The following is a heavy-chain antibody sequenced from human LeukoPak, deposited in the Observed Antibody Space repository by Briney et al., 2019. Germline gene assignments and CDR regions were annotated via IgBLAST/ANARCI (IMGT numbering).Heavy chain of an antibody. V-gene: IGHV5-51*01. J-gene: IGHJ5*02. Sequence: AGESLKISCKGSGYSFTSYWIGWVRQMPGKGLEWMGIIYPGDSDTRYSPSFQGQVTISADKSISTAYLQWSSPKASDTAMYYCARVTSSSGWYGGWFNPWGQGTLVTVSS. CDR1: GYSFTSYW. D-gene: IGHD6-19*01. CDR2: IYPGDSDT. CDR3: ARVTSSSGWYGGWFNP.